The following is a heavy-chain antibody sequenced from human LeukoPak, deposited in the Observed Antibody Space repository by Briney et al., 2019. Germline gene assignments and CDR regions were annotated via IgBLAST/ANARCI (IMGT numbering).Heavy chain of an antibody. J-gene: IGHJ4*02. Sequence: GSLRLSCAASGFTFSSYAMSWVRQAPGKGLVWVSGIVASGGRTYYADSVKGRFTISRDNSKNTLYLQMNTLRPEDTAVYYCAKDLRSSGWYFFDYWGQGTLVTVSS. CDR2: IVASGGRT. CDR1: GFTFSSYA. D-gene: IGHD6-19*01. V-gene: IGHV3-23*01. CDR3: AKDLRSSGWYFFDY.